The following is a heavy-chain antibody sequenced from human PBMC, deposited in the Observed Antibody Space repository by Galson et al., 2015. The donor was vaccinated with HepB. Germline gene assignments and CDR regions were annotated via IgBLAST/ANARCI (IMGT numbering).Heavy chain of an antibody. V-gene: IGHV4-34*01. CDR1: GGSFSGYY. D-gene: IGHD3-16*02. J-gene: IGHJ5*02. Sequence: ETLSLTCAVYGGSFSGYYWSWIRQPPGKGLEWIGEINHSGSTNYNPSLKSRVTISVDTSKNQFSLKLSSVTAADTAVYYCAIDYVWGSYRYLPRMGFDPWGQGTLVTVSS. CDR3: AIDYVWGSYRYLPRMGFDP. CDR2: INHSGST.